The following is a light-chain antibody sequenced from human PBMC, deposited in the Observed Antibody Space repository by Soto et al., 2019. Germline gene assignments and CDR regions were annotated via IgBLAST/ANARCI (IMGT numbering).Light chain of an antibody. CDR2: SNN. V-gene: IGLV1-44*01. Sequence: QSVLTQPPSASGTPGQRVTISCSGSSYNIGSNTVNWYQQLPGTAPKLLIYSNNQRPSGVPDRFSGSKSGTSASLAISGLQSEDEADYYCAAWDDSLNGYVFGTRTKVTVL. J-gene: IGLJ1*01. CDR1: SYNIGSNT. CDR3: AAWDDSLNGYV.